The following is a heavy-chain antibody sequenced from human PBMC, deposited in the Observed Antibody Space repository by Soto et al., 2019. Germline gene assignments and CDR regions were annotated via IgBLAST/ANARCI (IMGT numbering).Heavy chain of an antibody. V-gene: IGHV2-70*04. D-gene: IGHD3-3*01. CDR1: GFSLSTSGMR. J-gene: IGHJ4*02. CDR3: ARYLDGFDY. Sequence: GPTLVNPPQTLTLTCTFSGFSLSTSGMRVSWIRQPPGKALEWLARIDWDDDKFYSTSLKTRLTISKDTSKNQVVITMTNMDPVDTATYYCARYLDGFDYWGQGTLVTVSS. CDR2: IDWDDDK.